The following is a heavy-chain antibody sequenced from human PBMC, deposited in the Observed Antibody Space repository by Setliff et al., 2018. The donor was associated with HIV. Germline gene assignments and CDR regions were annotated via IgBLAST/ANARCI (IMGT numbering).Heavy chain of an antibody. Sequence: PSETLSLTCAVSGGSISSSNWWSWVRQPPGKGLEWIGEIYHSGGTYYYNPSLKSRVTISVDASNNQFSLKLSSVTATDTAVYYCARSPAAEGFWGQGTLVTVSS. CDR3: ARSPAAEGF. J-gene: IGHJ4*02. V-gene: IGHV4-4*02. D-gene: IGHD6-13*01. CDR1: GGSISSSNW. CDR2: IYHSGGTY.